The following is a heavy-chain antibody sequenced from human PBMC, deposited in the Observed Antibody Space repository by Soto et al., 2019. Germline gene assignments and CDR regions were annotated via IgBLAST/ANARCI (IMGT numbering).Heavy chain of an antibody. J-gene: IGHJ6*03. Sequence: GGSLRLSCAASGFTFSSYAMSWVRQAPGKGLEWVSAISGSGGSTYYADSVKGRFTISRDNSKNTLYLQMNSLRAEDTAVYYCAKDRCSGGSCQPNQSYYYYYMDVWGKGTTVTVSS. CDR1: GFTFSSYA. CDR3: AKDRCSGGSCQPNQSYYYYYMDV. D-gene: IGHD2-15*01. V-gene: IGHV3-23*01. CDR2: ISGSGGST.